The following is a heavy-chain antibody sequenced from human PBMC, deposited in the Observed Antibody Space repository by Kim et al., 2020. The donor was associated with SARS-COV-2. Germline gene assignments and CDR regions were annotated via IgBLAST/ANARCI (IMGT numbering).Heavy chain of an antibody. CDR1: GGTFSSYA. CDR3: ARSYGGNPVDY. Sequence: SVKVSCKASGGTFSSYAISWVRQAPGQGLEWMGRIIPILGIANYAQKFQGRVTITADKSTSTAYMELSSLRSEDTVVYYCARSYGGNPVDYWGQGTLVT. J-gene: IGHJ4*02. D-gene: IGHD4-17*01. V-gene: IGHV1-69*04. CDR2: IIPILGIA.